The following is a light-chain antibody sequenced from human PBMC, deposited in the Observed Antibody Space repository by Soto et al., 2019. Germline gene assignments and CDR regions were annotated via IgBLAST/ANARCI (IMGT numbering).Light chain of an antibody. V-gene: IGKV3-20*01. CDR2: DAS. CDR1: QSVSSSC. Sequence: IVLTQSPGTLSLSPGERATLSCRASQSVSSSCLAWYQQKPGQAPRLLIYDASSRATGIPDRFSGSGSGTDFTLTISRLEPEDFAVYYCQQYGSSPGTFGQGTRLEIK. J-gene: IGKJ5*01. CDR3: QQYGSSPGT.